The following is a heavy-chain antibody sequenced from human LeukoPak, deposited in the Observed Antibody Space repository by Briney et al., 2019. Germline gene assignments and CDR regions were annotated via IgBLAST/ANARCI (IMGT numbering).Heavy chain of an antibody. CDR3: ARESVSRWLQFGAFDI. CDR2: INPSGGST. J-gene: IGHJ3*02. D-gene: IGHD5-24*01. Sequence: ASVKVSCKASGYTFTSYYMHWVRQAPGQGLEWVGIINPSGGSTSYAQKFQGRVTMTRDMSTSTVYMELSSLRSEDTAVYYCARESVSRWLQFGAFDIWGQGTMVTVSS. V-gene: IGHV1-46*01. CDR1: GYTFTSYY.